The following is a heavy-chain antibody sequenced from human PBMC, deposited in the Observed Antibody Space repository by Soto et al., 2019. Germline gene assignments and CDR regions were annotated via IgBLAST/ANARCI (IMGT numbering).Heavy chain of an antibody. CDR1: GYTFTSYG. Sequence: QVHLVQSGAEVKKPGASVKVSCKCSGYTFTSYGITWVRQAPGQGLEWMGWISAHNGNTDYAQKLQGRVTVTRDTSTSTAYMELRSLRSNDTAVYYCARGRYGDYWGQGALVTVSS. CDR3: ARGRYGDY. J-gene: IGHJ4*02. V-gene: IGHV1-18*01. D-gene: IGHD1-1*01. CDR2: ISAHNGNT.